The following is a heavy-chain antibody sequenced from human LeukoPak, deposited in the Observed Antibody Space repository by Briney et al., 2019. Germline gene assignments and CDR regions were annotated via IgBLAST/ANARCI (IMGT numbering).Heavy chain of an antibody. CDR2: IRSNGDTT. CDR1: GGSISSGDYY. Sequence: ETLSLTCTVSGGSISSGDYYWSWIRQPPGKGLEWVSTIRSNGDTTYNADSVKGRFTISRDNSKNTLYLELNSLRVEDTATFYCAKGQELDDGVFDSWGQGTMVTVSS. CDR3: AKGQELDDGVFDS. D-gene: IGHD1-1*01. J-gene: IGHJ4*02. V-gene: IGHV3-23*01.